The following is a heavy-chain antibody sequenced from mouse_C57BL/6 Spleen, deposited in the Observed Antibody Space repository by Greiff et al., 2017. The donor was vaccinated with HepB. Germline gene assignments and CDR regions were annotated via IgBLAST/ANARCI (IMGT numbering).Heavy chain of an antibody. V-gene: IGHV1-55*01. CDR2: IYPGSGST. CDR3: AREEDGYYVGYFDV. Sequence: QVHVKQPGAELVKPGASVKMSCKASGYTFTSYWITWVKQRPGQGLEWIGDIYPGSGSTNYNEKFKSKATLTVDTSSSTAYMQLSSLTSEDSAVYYCAREEDGYYVGYFDVWGTGTTVTVSS. D-gene: IGHD2-3*01. J-gene: IGHJ1*03. CDR1: GYTFTSYW.